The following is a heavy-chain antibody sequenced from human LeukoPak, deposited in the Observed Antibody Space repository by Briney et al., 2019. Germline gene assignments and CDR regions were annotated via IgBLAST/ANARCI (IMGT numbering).Heavy chain of an antibody. CDR3: PRSAIEPTMRAVAY. D-gene: IGHD5-12*01. CDR2: IKREGSKE. J-gene: IGHJ4*02. CDR1: EFTLSSYW. Sequence: GGSLRLSCAASEFTLSSYWMSGVRQSPGKGVEGVANIKREGSKEYYVGAVKGRFTISRDNAKDAFYLEMASPRVEDKAVYLCPRSAIEPTMRAVAYWGEGKLVTVSS. V-gene: IGHV3-7*01.